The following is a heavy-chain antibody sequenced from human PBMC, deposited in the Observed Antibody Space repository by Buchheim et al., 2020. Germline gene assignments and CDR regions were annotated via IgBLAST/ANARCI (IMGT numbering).Heavy chain of an antibody. V-gene: IGHV4-39*01. CDR1: GGSISSSSFY. J-gene: IGHJ4*02. Sequence: QLQLQESGPGLVKPSETLSLTCNVSGGSISSSSFYWGWMRQPPGKGLEWIGSLYNSGSTYYNSSLKIRVTISVQTSKNQFSLRLTSVTAADTAVYYCASGWNAIDYWGQGTL. D-gene: IGHD1-1*01. CDR3: ASGWNAIDY. CDR2: LYNSGST.